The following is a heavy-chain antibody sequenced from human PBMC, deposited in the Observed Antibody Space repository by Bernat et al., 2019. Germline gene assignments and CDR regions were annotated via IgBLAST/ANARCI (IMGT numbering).Heavy chain of an antibody. CDR1: GFTFSSHP. D-gene: IGHD3-10*01. J-gene: IGHJ4*02. V-gene: IGHV3-30-3*01. Sequence: VQLLESGGGLVQPGGSLRLSCAASGFTFSSHPMHWVRQSPGEGLEWVAVISYEGDTKFYADSVRGRFTISRDNSKSTLYLEMNSLRVEDTAIYYCARGMRGSYLNHDWWGQGTLVIASS. CDR2: ISYEGDTK. CDR3: ARGMRGSYLNHDW.